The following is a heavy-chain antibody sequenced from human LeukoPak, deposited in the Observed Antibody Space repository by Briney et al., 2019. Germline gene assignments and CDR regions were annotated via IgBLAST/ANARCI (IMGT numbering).Heavy chain of an antibody. CDR3: ARHVRELLWFGELLYWFDP. D-gene: IGHD3-10*01. V-gene: IGHV4-34*01. Sequence: SETLSLTCTVSGGSISSFYWSWIRQPAGKGLEWIGEINHSGNTNYNPSLKSRVTISVDTSNNQFSLNLSSVTAADTAVYYCARHVRELLWFGELLYWFDPWGQGTLVTVSS. CDR1: GGSISSFY. J-gene: IGHJ5*02. CDR2: INHSGNT.